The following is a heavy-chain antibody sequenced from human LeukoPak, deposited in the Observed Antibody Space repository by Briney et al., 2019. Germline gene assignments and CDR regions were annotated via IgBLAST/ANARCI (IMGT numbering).Heavy chain of an antibody. V-gene: IGHV1-2*06. CDR3: ARSAYGDYVGY. D-gene: IGHD4-17*01. J-gene: IGHJ4*02. CDR1: GYTFTGYY. CDR2: INPNSGGT. Sequence: ASVKVSCKASGYTFTGYYMHWVRQAPGQGLEWMGRINPNSGGTNYAQKFQGRVTMTRDTSISTTYMELSRLTSDDTAVFYCARSAYGDYVGYWGQGTLVTVSS.